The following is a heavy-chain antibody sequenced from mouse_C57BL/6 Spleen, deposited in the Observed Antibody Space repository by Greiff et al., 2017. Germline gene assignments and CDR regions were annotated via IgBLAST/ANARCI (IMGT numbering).Heavy chain of an antibody. V-gene: IGHV5-4*01. Sequence: EVQLKESGGGLVKPGGSLKLSCAASGFTFSSYAMSWVRQTPEKRLECVATISDGGSYTYYPDNVKGRFTISRDNAKNNLYLQMSHLKSEDTAMYYCARDTSLRYFDVWGTGTTVTVSS. CDR1: GFTFSSYA. CDR2: ISDGGSYT. J-gene: IGHJ1*03. D-gene: IGHD6-2*01. CDR3: ARDTSLRYFDV.